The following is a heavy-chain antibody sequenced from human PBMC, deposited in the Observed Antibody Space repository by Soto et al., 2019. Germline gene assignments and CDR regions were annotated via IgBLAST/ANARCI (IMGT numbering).Heavy chain of an antibody. Sequence: EVQLLESGGHSVQPGGSLTLSCAASGFTFSTYTMNWVRQAPGKGLEWVAGIIAYDKSTYYAESAKGRFTISRDNSKNMFFLQISDLRDEDTTIYYCAKDRHREGIWTADYWGQGTLVTVTS. V-gene: IGHV3-23*01. CDR3: AKDRHREGIWTADY. D-gene: IGHD3-9*01. CDR1: GFTFSTYT. CDR2: IIAYDKST. J-gene: IGHJ4*02.